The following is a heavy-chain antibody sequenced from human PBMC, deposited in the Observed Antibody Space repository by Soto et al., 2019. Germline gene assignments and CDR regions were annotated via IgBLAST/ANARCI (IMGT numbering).Heavy chain of an antibody. CDR3: VRHAQLIIRAY. V-gene: IGHV4-39*01. Sequence: QLQLQLSGPGLVKPSETLSLTCNVSGASISSYNYWGWFRQPPGKGLEWIGSIIDSEDIMYNPSLKGQLNLFVDTYMNKFSLKLRSVTDSDTAVYCCVRHAQLIIRAYWGQGSLVTVSS. CDR2: IIDSEDI. J-gene: IGHJ4*02. D-gene: IGHD3-22*01. CDR1: GASISSYNY.